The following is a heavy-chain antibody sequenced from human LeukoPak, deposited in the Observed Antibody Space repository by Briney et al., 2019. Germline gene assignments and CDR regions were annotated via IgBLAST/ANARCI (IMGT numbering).Heavy chain of an antibody. CDR1: GFTFSSYA. J-gene: IGHJ1*01. V-gene: IGHV3-7*02. Sequence: GGSLRLSCAASGFTFSSYAMSWVRQAPGKGLEWVANIKPDGSAKYCVDSVKGRFTISRDNAKNSLYLQMNSLRAEDTAVYYCASPPVATGGNVYFQHWGQGTLVTVSS. CDR2: IKPDGSAK. CDR3: ASPPVATGGNVYFQH. D-gene: IGHD6-13*01.